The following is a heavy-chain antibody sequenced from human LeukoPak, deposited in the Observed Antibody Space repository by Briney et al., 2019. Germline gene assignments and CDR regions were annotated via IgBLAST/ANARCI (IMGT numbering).Heavy chain of an antibody. CDR3: AREGRAYYDFWSGQRGRDYFDY. Sequence: SETLSLTCTVSGGSISSGSYYWSWIRQPAGKGLEWIGRIYTSGSTNYNPSLKSRVTISVDKSKNQFSLKLSSVTAADTAVYYCAREGRAYYDFWSGQRGRDYFDYWGQGTLVTVSS. V-gene: IGHV4-61*02. CDR1: GGSISSGSYY. D-gene: IGHD3-3*01. J-gene: IGHJ4*02. CDR2: IYTSGST.